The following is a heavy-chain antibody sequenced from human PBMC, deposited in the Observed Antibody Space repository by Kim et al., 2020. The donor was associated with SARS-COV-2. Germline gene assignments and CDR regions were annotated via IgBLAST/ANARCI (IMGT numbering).Heavy chain of an antibody. Sequence: EGSLRLSCAASGFTFSSYSMNWVRQAPGKGLEWVSYISSSSSTIYYADSVKGRFTISRDNAKNSLYLQMNSLRDEDTAVYYCARVFDFDWLLYRSYYFDYWGQGTLVTVSS. CDR2: ISSSSSTI. D-gene: IGHD3-9*01. CDR1: GFTFSSYS. J-gene: IGHJ4*02. CDR3: ARVFDFDWLLYRSYYFDY. V-gene: IGHV3-48*02.